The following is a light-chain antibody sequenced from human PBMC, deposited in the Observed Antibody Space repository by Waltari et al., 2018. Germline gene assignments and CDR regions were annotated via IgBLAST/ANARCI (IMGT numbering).Light chain of an antibody. V-gene: IGLV2-14*03. CDR2: DVS. Sequence: QSALTQPASVSGSPGQSITISCTGTSSDVGGYTYVSWYQQHPGKAPKRIIYDVSNRPSGVVNRYSGSKSGNTASLTISGLQAEYEADYYCSSYTSSNVVFGGVTKLTVL. J-gene: IGLJ2*01. CDR3: SSYTSSNVV. CDR1: SSDVGGYTY.